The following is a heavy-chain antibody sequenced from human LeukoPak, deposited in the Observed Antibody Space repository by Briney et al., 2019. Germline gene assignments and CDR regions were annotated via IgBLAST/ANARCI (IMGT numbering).Heavy chain of an antibody. CDR3: ARDCSSTSCPPFDY. J-gene: IGHJ4*02. D-gene: IGHD2-2*01. V-gene: IGHV4-34*01. Sequence: SETLSLTCAVYGGSFSGYYWSRIRQPPGKGLEWIGEINHSGSTNYNPSLKSRVTISVDTSKNQFSLKLSSVTAADTAVYYCARDCSSTSCPPFDYWGQGTPVTVSS. CDR1: GGSFSGYY. CDR2: INHSGST.